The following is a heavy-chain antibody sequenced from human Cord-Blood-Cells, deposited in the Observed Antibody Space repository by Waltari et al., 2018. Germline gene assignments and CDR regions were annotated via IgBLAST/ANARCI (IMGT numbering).Heavy chain of an antibody. V-gene: IGHV4-34*01. CDR1: GGSFSGYY. CDR2: INHSGST. CDR3: ARVAIYGSGSYNWFDP. D-gene: IGHD3-10*01. Sequence: VQLQQWGAGLLKPSETLSLTCAVYGGSFSGYYWSGIRQPPGKGLGWIGEINHSGSTNYNPSLKSRVTISVDTSKNQFSLKLRSVTAADTAVYYCARVAIYGSGSYNWFDPWGQGTLVTVSS. J-gene: IGHJ5*02.